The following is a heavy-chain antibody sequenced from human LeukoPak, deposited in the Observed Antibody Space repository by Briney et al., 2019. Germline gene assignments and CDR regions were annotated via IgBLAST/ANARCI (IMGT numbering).Heavy chain of an antibody. J-gene: IGHJ5*02. V-gene: IGHV3-23*01. D-gene: IGHD4-17*01. CDR3: AITRETVTSA. CDR1: GFTFSSYA. Sequence: GGSLRLSCAASGFTFSSYAMSWVRQAPGKGLESVSTISISGGTTYYADSVKGRFTISRDNSRNTLYLQMCSLRADDTAVYFCAITRETVTSAWGRGILVTVSS. CDR2: ISISGGTT.